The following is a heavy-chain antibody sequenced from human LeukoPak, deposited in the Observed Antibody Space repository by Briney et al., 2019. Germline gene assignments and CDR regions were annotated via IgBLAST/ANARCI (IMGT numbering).Heavy chain of an antibody. V-gene: IGHV3-21*01. CDR2: ISSSSSYI. CDR1: GFTFSSYS. Sequence: PGGSLRLSCAASGFTFSSYSMNWVRQAPGKGLEWVSFISSSSSYIYYADSVKGRFTISRDNAKNSLYLQMNSLRAEDTAVYYCARELGDDYYYYMDVWGKGTTVTISS. D-gene: IGHD2-21*02. J-gene: IGHJ6*03. CDR3: ARELGDDYYYYMDV.